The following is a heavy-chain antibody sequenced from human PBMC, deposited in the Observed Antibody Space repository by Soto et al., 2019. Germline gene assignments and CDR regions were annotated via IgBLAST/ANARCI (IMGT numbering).Heavy chain of an antibody. D-gene: IGHD3-22*01. CDR2: ISAYYGNT. J-gene: IGHJ4*02. V-gene: IGHV1-18*01. CDR3: ARERVGASSGY. Sequence: QVQLVQSGAEVKKPGDSVKVSCKASGYTFTSYGIRWVRQAPGQALEWMGWISAYYGNTNYAQKLQGRVTLTTDTSTSTGYMDLRSLSADVAAVYYCARERVGASSGYWGQGTQGSVSS. CDR1: GYTFTSYG.